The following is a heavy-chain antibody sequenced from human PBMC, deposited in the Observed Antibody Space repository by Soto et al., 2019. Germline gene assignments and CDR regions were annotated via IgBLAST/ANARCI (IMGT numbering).Heavy chain of an antibody. CDR1: GASIKTGGYY. Sequence: SETLSLTCTVSGASIKTGGYYWTWIRQHPVKGLEWIGYIYYSGTTYYTRSLESRGTISVDTSKNQLSLRLTFVTAADTAVYYCARARSYDGHMVWGQGTMVTVSS. CDR3: ARARSYDGHMV. CDR2: IYYSGTT. J-gene: IGHJ3*01. D-gene: IGHD1-1*01. V-gene: IGHV4-31*03.